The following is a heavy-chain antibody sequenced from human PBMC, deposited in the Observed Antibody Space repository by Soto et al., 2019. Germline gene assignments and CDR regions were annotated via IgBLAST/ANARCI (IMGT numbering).Heavy chain of an antibody. CDR1: GGSISSGGYS. J-gene: IGHJ6*02. V-gene: IGHV4-30-2*05. CDR2: IYHSGST. D-gene: IGHD3-22*01. CDR3: ARTSPPTQVITMIVVASPPYYYSGMDV. Sequence: PSETLSLTCAVSGGSISSGGYSWSWIRQPPGKGLEWIGYIYHSGSTYYNPSLKSRVTISVDTSKNQFSLKLSSVTAADTAVYYCARTSPPTQVITMIVVASPPYYYSGMDVWGQGTAVTVS.